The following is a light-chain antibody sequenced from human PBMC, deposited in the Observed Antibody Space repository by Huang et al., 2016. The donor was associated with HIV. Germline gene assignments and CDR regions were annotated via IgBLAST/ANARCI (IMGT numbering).Light chain of an antibody. CDR3: QQYDNIHWS. Sequence: DVQMTQSPSSLSASVGDRVTITCQASQDISNYLNWYQQKPGKAPKLLISDASNLETWVPSRFSGGGSGTDFTFTISSLQPEDIATYYCQQYDNIHWSFGQGTRVDI. CDR1: QDISNY. V-gene: IGKV1-33*01. CDR2: DAS. J-gene: IGKJ1*01.